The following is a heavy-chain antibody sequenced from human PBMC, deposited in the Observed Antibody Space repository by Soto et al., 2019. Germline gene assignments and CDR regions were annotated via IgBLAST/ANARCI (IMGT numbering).Heavy chain of an antibody. V-gene: IGHV3-21*01. CDR3: ARGHMITFGGVIEMAPYFDY. D-gene: IGHD3-16*02. CDR1: GVTLRIYS. J-gene: IGHJ4*02. Sequence: PCWSMGLSSAASGVTLRIYSMNGARQATGKGLEWVSSISSSSSYIYYADSVKGRFTISRDNAKNSLYLQMNSLRAEDTAVYYCARGHMITFGGVIEMAPYFDYWGQGTLVTVSS. CDR2: ISSSSSYI.